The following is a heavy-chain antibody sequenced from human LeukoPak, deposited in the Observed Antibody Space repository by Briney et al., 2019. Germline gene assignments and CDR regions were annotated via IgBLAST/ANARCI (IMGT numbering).Heavy chain of an antibody. CDR1: AHTFTSYD. J-gene: IGHJ5*02. CDR2: MNPNSGNT. V-gene: IGHV1-8*02. D-gene: IGHD3-22*01. CDR3: AREDYYDSGSFDP. Sequence: GASVKVSCKASAHTFTSYDINWVRQATGQGLEWMGWMNPNSGNTAYAQKFQGRVTMTRNTSISTAYMELSSLRSEDTAVYYCAREDYYDSGSFDPWGQGTLVTVSS.